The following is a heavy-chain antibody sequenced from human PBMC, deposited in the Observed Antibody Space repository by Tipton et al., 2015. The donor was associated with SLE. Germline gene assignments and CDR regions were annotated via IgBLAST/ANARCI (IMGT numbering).Heavy chain of an antibody. CDR1: GGSISTTSYH. D-gene: IGHD2/OR15-2a*01. V-gene: IGHV4-61*02. J-gene: IGHJ4*02. CDR3: AREATWMQKWFYAF. Sequence: TLSLTCTVSGGSISTTSYHWSWIRQPAGRGLEWLGRIYPNGNTNYTPSLKSRLTISLDTSKNQFSLRLTSVTAADTAVYFCAREATWMQKWFYAFWGQGTLVTVSS. CDR2: IYPNGNT.